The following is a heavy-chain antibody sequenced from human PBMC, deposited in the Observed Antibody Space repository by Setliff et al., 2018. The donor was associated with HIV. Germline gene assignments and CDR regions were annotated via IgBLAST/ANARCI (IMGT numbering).Heavy chain of an antibody. Sequence: SETLSLTCTVSGDSINSGSYYWSWIRQPAGEGLEWIGHIYNTGSTYHNPSLKSRVTVSVDTSKNLFFLKLTSVTAADTAVYYCARIFDSVDFWGQGTVVTVSS. CDR2: IYNTGST. D-gene: IGHD3-22*01. CDR1: GDSINSGSYY. V-gene: IGHV4-61*09. CDR3: ARIFDSVDF. J-gene: IGHJ4*02.